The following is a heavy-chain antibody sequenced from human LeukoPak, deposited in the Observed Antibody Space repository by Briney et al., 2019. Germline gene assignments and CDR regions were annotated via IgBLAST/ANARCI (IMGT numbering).Heavy chain of an antibody. Sequence: SETLSLTCAVYGGSFSGYYWSWIRQPPGKGLEWIGYIYYSGSTNYNPSLKSRVTISVDTSKNQFSLKLSSVTAADTAVYYCARVGYYYYMDVWGKGTTVTVS. CDR2: IYYSGST. CDR1: GGSFSGYY. CDR3: ARVGYYYYMDV. J-gene: IGHJ6*03. V-gene: IGHV4-59*01.